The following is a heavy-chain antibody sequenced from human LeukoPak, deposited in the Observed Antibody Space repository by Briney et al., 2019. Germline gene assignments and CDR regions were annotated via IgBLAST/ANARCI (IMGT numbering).Heavy chain of an antibody. CDR3: AKGYNYSYEY. J-gene: IGHJ4*02. V-gene: IGHV3-53*01. Sequence: PGGSLKLSCAASGFTVSSSYMSWVRQAPGKGLEWVSLIYSGGSTYYAASVKGRFTISRDNSKNTLYLQMNSLRREDTAVYYCAKGYNYSYEYWGQGTLVTVSS. D-gene: IGHD5-18*01. CDR1: GFTVSSSY. CDR2: IYSGGST.